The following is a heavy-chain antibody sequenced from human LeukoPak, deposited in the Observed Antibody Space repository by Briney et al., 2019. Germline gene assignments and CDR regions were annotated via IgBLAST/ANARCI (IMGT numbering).Heavy chain of an antibody. CDR3: VRGALPGDNWYFDL. Sequence: GGSLRLSCARSGFPFSAYDMHWVRQAPGKGLEGFSAFGSAGDTYYPGAVTGPFAISRDYATDSLYLQMNSLRAGDTAVYFCVRGALPGDNWYFDLWGRGTLVTVSS. J-gene: IGHJ2*01. CDR1: GFPFSAYD. V-gene: IGHV3-13*01. CDR2: FGSAGDT.